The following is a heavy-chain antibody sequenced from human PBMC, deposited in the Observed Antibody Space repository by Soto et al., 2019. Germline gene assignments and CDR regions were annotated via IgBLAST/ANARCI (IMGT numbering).Heavy chain of an antibody. CDR3: ARDFSVFSSTSCYWSNTFD. Sequence: QVQLVQSGAEVKKPGASVKVSCKASGYTFTSYGISWVRQAPGQGLEWMGWISAYNGNTNYAQKLQGRVTMTTDTSTRTAYMELRSLRSDDTAVYYCARDFSVFSSTSCYWSNTFDWGQGTLVTVSS. CDR1: GYTFTSYG. CDR2: ISAYNGNT. D-gene: IGHD2-2*01. J-gene: IGHJ4*02. V-gene: IGHV1-18*01.